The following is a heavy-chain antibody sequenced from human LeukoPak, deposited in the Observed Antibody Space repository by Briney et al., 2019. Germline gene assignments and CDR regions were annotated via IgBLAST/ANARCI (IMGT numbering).Heavy chain of an antibody. Sequence: SETLSLTCTVSGGSMSSYYWSWIRQPPGEGLEWMGYIYYSGSTNYNPSLKSRVTISVDTSTNQFSLKLNSVTAADTAVYYCARAPAPGDYCGMDVWGQGTTVTVSS. V-gene: IGHV4-59*01. CDR2: IYYSGST. CDR1: GGSMSSYY. CDR3: ARAPAPGDYCGMDV. D-gene: IGHD3-10*01. J-gene: IGHJ6*02.